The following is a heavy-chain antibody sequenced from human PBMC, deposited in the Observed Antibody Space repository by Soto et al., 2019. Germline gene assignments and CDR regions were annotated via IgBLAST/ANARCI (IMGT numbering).Heavy chain of an antibody. Sequence: ASVKVSCKASGGTFSSYTISWVRQAPGQGLEWMGRIIPILGIANYAQKFQGRVTITADKSTSTAYIELSSLRSEDTAVYYCARDHARLNYDILTGYGNWFDPWGQGTLVTVSS. CDR3: ARDHARLNYDILTGYGNWFDP. D-gene: IGHD3-9*01. CDR2: IIPILGIA. CDR1: GGTFSSYT. V-gene: IGHV1-69*04. J-gene: IGHJ5*02.